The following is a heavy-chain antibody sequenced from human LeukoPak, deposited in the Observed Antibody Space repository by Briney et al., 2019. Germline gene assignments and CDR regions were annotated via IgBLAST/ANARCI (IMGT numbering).Heavy chain of an antibody. CDR1: GFSFNSYA. CDR2: ISGSGGST. J-gene: IGHJ1*01. V-gene: IGHV3-23*01. D-gene: IGHD3-22*01. Sequence: GGSLRLSCAGSGFSFNSYAMCWVRQTPGKGLEWVSGISGSGGSTYYADSVTGRFTISRDNSKNTLYLQMDSLRPEDTAVYYCAKGITMIVVVTEYFQHWGQGTLVTVSS. CDR3: AKGITMIVVVTEYFQH.